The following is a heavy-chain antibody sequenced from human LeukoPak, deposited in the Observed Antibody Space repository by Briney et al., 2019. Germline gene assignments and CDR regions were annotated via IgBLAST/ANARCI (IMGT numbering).Heavy chain of an antibody. Sequence: PGVSVKLPCAASGFTLSDYAILWPPQASGQGREGVGCLRCRVNNYATVYAASVEHSCSISRDASKNTAYLQMNSLITEDTAVDYCARLTGDGAHDYGYYGIDVWGQGATVT. CDR3: ARLTGDGAHDYGYYGIDV. J-gene: IGHJ6*01. CDR2: LRCRVNNYAT. V-gene: IGHV3-73*01. CDR1: GFTLSDYA. D-gene: IGHD3-10*01.